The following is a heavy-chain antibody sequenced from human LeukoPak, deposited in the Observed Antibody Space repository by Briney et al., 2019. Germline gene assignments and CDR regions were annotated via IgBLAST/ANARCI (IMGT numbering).Heavy chain of an antibody. CDR3: AVAERGYSYGYDGRGVVGFDY. V-gene: IGHV3-21*01. D-gene: IGHD5-18*01. CDR2: ISSSSSYI. CDR1: GFTFRTYS. Sequence: GGSLRLSCAGSGFTFRTYSMNWVRQAPGKGLEWVSSISSSSSYIYYADSVKGRFTISRDNARNSLYLQMNSLRAEDTAVYYCAVAERGYSYGYDGRGVVGFDYWGQGTLVTVSS. J-gene: IGHJ4*02.